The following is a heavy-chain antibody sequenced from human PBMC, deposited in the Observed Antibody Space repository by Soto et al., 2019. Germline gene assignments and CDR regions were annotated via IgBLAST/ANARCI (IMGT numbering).Heavy chain of an antibody. D-gene: IGHD6-13*01. J-gene: IGHJ5*02. CDR3: ARSTRGVLGWFDP. V-gene: IGHV3-21*01. CDR2: ISSSSSYI. Sequence: EVQLVESGGGLVKPGGSLRLSCAASGFTFSSYSMNWVRQAPGKGLEWVSSISSSSSYIYYADSVKGRFTISRDNAKNSLYLQMNSLRAEDTAVYYCARSTRGVLGWFDPWGQGTLVTVSS. CDR1: GFTFSSYS.